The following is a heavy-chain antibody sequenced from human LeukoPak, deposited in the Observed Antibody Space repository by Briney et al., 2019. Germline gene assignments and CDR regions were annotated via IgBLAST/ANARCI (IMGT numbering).Heavy chain of an antibody. CDR1: GFTFSTYW. D-gene: IGHD2-21*01. V-gene: IGHV3-7*05. CDR2: IKRDGSDK. Sequence: SGGSLRLSCAASGFTFSTYWMAWVRQAPGKGLEWVANIKRDGSDKNYVDSVKGRFTISRDNAKNSLYLQMNTLRAEDTAVYYCARDVGGALDYWGRGTLVTVSS. CDR3: ARDVGGALDY. J-gene: IGHJ4*02.